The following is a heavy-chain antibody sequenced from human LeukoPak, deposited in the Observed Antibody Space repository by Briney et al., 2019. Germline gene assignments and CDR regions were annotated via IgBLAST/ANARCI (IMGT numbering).Heavy chain of an antibody. CDR2: IYTSGST. CDR1: GGSISSYY. CDR3: ARDHQFEGMAAAGTDY. J-gene: IGHJ4*02. Sequence: SETLSLTCTVSGGSISSYYWSWIRQPAGKGLEWIGRIYTSGSTNYNPSLKSRVTMSVDTSKNQFSLKLSSVTAADTAVYYCARDHQFEGMAAAGTDYWGQGTLVTVSS. V-gene: IGHV4-4*07. D-gene: IGHD6-13*01.